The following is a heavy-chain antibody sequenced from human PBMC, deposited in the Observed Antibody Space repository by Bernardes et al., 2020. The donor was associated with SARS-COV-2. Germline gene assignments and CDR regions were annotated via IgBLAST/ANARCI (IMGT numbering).Heavy chain of an antibody. J-gene: IGHJ4*02. CDR1: GFTFSGYW. CDR3: ARGSGNYYFDY. CDR2: IDPDAKTT. D-gene: IGHD1-26*01. V-gene: IGHV3-74*01. Sequence: GGSLRLSCAASGFTFSGYWMHWVRQAPEKGLVWVSRIDPDAKTTNYADSVTGRFTISRDNAKNTLYLQMNSLRVEDTAVYYCARGSGNYYFDYWGQG.